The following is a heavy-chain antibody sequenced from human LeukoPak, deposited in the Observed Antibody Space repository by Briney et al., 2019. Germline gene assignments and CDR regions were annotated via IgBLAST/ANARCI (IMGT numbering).Heavy chain of an antibody. D-gene: IGHD5-12*01. CDR1: GFAFESFT. CDR2: ISDTGRDI. Sequence: GGSLRLSCAGSGFAFESFTMTWVRQAPGKGLEWVSLISDTGRDINYADSVRGRFTISRNNTKNSLFLQMDSLRVEDTAIYYCAKGLFSAYDKYLDSWGKGTLVTVSS. V-gene: IGHV3-21*04. J-gene: IGHJ4*02. CDR3: AKGLFSAYDKYLDS.